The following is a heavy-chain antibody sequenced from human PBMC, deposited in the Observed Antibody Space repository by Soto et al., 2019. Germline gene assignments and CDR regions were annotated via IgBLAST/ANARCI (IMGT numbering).Heavy chain of an antibody. D-gene: IGHD3-10*01. CDR1: GYTFTGHY. CDR3: AREPMVRAAHGFDI. V-gene: IGHV1-2*02. CDR2: INPNSVGT. Sequence: ASVKVSCKASGYTFTGHYMHWVRQAPGQGLEWMGWINPNSVGTNYAQKFQGRVTMTRDTSISTAYMELSRLRSDVTAVYYCAREPMVRAAHGFDIWGQATMVSVS. J-gene: IGHJ3*02.